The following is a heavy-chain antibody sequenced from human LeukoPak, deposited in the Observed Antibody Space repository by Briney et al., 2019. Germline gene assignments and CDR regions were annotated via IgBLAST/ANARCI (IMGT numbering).Heavy chain of an antibody. CDR1: GFTFSGFG. Sequence: GGSLRLSCAASGFTFSGFGMHWVRQAPGKGLEWVAYIHSDQTIQYYADSVKGRFTISRDNSKNTLYLQMNSLRPEDTAVYYCAKTGSQGGTFRPSYYYYYMDVWGEGTTVTISS. V-gene: IGHV3-30*02. J-gene: IGHJ6*03. CDR3: AKTGSQGGTFRPSYYYYYMDV. D-gene: IGHD3-9*01. CDR2: IHSDQTIQ.